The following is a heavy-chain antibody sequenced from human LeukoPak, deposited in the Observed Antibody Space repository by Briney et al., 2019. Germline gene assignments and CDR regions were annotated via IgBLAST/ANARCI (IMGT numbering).Heavy chain of an antibody. CDR2: ITSDSNHR. CDR3: ARGVDTAIGY. CDR1: EFIFSSYR. J-gene: IGHJ4*02. V-gene: IGHV3-21*01. D-gene: IGHD5-18*01. Sequence: GGSLRLSCAASEFIFSSYRMSWVRQAPGKGLEWVSSITSDSNHRYYTDSVKGRFTISRDNGENSLYLQMNSLRAEDTAVYYCARGVDTAIGYWGQGTLVTVSS.